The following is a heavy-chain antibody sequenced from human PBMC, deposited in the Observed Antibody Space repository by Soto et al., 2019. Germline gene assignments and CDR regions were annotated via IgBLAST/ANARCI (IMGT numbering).Heavy chain of an antibody. V-gene: IGHV1-3*01. D-gene: IGHD3-3*01. J-gene: IGHJ2*01. CDR2: INAGNGKT. CDR3: ARVGTDTIFGVVIQYWYFDL. Sequence: SVKVSCKASGYTFTSYAMQWVRQAPEQRLEWMGWINAGNGKTKYSQKFQGRVTITRDPSASTAYMELSSLRSEDTAVYYCARVGTDTIFGVVIQYWYFDLWGRGTLVTVSS. CDR1: GYTFTSYA.